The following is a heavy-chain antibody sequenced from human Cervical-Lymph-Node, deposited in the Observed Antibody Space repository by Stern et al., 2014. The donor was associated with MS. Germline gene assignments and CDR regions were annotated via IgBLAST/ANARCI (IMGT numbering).Heavy chain of an antibody. D-gene: IGHD1-26*01. CDR2: IYPNSGAT. CDR3: ARISLGSGIDY. V-gene: IGHV1-2*02. Sequence: QVQLVESGAEVKQPGASMKVTCQASGNTFTGYYIHWVRQAPGQGLEWMGWIYPNSGATNNAQRFQDRVSLTSDTSNTLAYMELDRLTSDDTAVYYCARISLGSGIDYWGQGSLVTVSS. CDR1: GNTFTGYY. J-gene: IGHJ4*02.